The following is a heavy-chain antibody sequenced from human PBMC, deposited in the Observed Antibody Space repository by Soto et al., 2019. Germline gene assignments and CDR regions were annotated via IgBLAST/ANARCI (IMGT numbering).Heavy chain of an antibody. J-gene: IGHJ6*02. V-gene: IGHV2-26*01. CDR2: IFSNDEK. CDR1: GFSLSNARMG. Sequence: QVTLKESGPVLVKPTETLTLTCTVSGFSLSNARMGVSWIRQPPGKALEWLAHIFSNDEKSYSTSLKSRLTISKDTSKSQVVLTMTNKDPVDTATYYCARITVTNYYYYGMDVWGQGTTVTVSS. CDR3: ARITVTNYYYYGMDV. D-gene: IGHD4-17*01.